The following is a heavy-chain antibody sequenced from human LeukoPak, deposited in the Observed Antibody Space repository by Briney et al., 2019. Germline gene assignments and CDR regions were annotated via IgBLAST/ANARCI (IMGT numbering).Heavy chain of an antibody. J-gene: IGHJ5*02. CDR1: GFTFSSYA. CDR3: ARGYAGYSRGWYYADRGNWFDP. CDR2: INHSGST. D-gene: IGHD6-19*01. Sequence: GSLRLSCAASGFTFSSYAMSWVRQPPGKGLEWIGEINHSGSTNYNPSLKSRVTISVDTSKNQFSLKLSSVTAADTAVYYCARGYAGYSRGWYYADRGNWFDPWGQGTLVTVSS. V-gene: IGHV4-34*01.